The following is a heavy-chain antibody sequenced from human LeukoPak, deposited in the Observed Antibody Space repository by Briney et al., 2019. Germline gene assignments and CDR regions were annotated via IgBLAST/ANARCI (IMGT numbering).Heavy chain of an antibody. V-gene: IGHV4-61*01. CDR2: IYYSGTT. D-gene: IGHD5-12*01. Sequence: SETLSLTCTVCGGSVSSSNYYWSWIRQPPGKGLEWIGYIYYSGTTNYNPSLKSRVTISVDTSKNQFSLKLSSVTAADTAVYYCARTDIVATIHFDYWGQGTLVTVSS. CDR3: ARTDIVATIHFDY. J-gene: IGHJ4*02. CDR1: GGSVSSSNYY.